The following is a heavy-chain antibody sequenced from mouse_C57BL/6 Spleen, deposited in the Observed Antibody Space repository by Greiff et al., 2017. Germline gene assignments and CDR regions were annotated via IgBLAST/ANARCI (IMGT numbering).Heavy chain of an antibody. Sequence: VQLQQSGAELMKPGASVKLSCKATGYTFTGYWIEWVKQRPGHGLEWIGEILPGSGSTNYNEKFKGKATFTADTSSNTAYMQLSSLTTDDSAIYYCARTTYYSNYEFAYWGQGTLVTVSA. D-gene: IGHD2-5*01. J-gene: IGHJ3*01. CDR1: GYTFTGYW. V-gene: IGHV1-9*01. CDR2: ILPGSGST. CDR3: ARTTYYSNYEFAY.